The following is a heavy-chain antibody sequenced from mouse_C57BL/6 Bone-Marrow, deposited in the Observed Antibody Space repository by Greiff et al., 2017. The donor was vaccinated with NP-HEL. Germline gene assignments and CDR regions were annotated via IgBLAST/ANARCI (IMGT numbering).Heavy chain of an antibody. J-gene: IGHJ2*01. Sequence: EVKLQESGPGMVKPSQSLSLTCTVTGYSITSGYDWHWIRHFPGNKLEWMGYISYSGSTNYNPSLKSRISITHDTSKNHFFLKLNSVTTEDTATYYCARGAQATSYFDYWGQGTTLTVSS. V-gene: IGHV3-1*01. CDR3: ARGAQATSYFDY. CDR2: ISYSGST. CDR1: GYSITSGYD. D-gene: IGHD3-2*02.